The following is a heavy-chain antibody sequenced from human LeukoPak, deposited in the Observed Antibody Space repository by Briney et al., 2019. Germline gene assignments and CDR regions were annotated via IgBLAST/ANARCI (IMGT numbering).Heavy chain of an antibody. Sequence: SETLSLTCTVSGYSISSGYYWGWIRQPPGKGLEWIGSIYHSGSTYYNPSLKSRVTISVDTSKNQFSLKLSSVTAADTAVYYCARLANVEANFDYWGQGTLVTVSS. J-gene: IGHJ4*02. CDR3: ARLANVEANFDY. V-gene: IGHV4-38-2*02. CDR2: IYHSGST. CDR1: GYSISSGYY.